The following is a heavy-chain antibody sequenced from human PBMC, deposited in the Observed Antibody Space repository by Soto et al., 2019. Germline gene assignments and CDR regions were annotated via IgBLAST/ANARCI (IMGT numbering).Heavy chain of an antibody. CDR3: ARGRQSIAAAGTDY. J-gene: IGHJ4*02. CDR1: GGSISSGGYY. CDR2: IYYSGST. Sequence: SETLSLTCTVSGGSISSGGYYWSWIRQPPGKGLEWIGYIYYSGSTYYNPSLKSRVTISVDTSKNQFSLKLSSVTAADTAVYYCARGRQSIAAAGTDYWGQGTLVTVSS. V-gene: IGHV4-30-4*01. D-gene: IGHD6-13*01.